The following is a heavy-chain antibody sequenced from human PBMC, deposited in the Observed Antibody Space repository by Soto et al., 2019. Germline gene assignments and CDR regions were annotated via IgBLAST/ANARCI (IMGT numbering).Heavy chain of an antibody. CDR1: GGSISNGGFY. Sequence: QVQLQESGPGLVRPSQTLSLTCPVSGGSISNGGFYWSWIRQRPGKGLEWIGNIFYSGNTDYNPSLKSRVTISIDTSRNQFSLKLNSVTAADTSVYYCASHRRSVWGSYRPPFDYWGQGTLVTVSS. CDR2: IFYSGNT. J-gene: IGHJ4*02. CDR3: ASHRRSVWGSYRPPFDY. D-gene: IGHD3-16*02. V-gene: IGHV4-31*03.